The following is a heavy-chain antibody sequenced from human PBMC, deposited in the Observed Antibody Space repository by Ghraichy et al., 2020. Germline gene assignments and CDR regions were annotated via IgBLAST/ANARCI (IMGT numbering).Heavy chain of an antibody. V-gene: IGHV1-69*13. D-gene: IGHD6-13*01. CDR1: GGTFSSYA. J-gene: IGHJ5*02. Sequence: SVKVSCKASGGTFSSYAISWVRQAPGQGLEWMGGIIPIFGTANYAQKFQGRVTITADESTSTAYMELSSLRSEDTAVYYCARGQAQQLAQSNWFDPWGQGTLVTVSS. CDR3: ARGQAQQLAQSNWFDP. CDR2: IIPIFGTA.